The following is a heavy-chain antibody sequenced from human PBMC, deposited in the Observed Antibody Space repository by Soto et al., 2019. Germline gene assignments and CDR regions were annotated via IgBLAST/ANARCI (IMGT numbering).Heavy chain of an antibody. CDR3: ARGGYYFYYGMDV. V-gene: IGHV4-31*03. CDR2: IYYSGST. Sequence: SETLSLTCTVSGGSISSGGYYWSWIRQHPGEGLEWIGYIYYSGSTYYNPSLKSRVTISLDTSKNQFSLKLSSVTAADTAVYYCARGGYYFYYGMDVWGQGTTVTVSS. J-gene: IGHJ6*02. CDR1: GGSISSGGYY.